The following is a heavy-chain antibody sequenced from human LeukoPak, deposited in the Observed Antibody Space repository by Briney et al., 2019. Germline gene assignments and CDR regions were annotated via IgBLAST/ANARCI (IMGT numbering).Heavy chain of an antibody. D-gene: IGHD1-14*01. J-gene: IGHJ4*02. V-gene: IGHV1-2*06. CDR3: ARAPPSTADFDY. CDR2: INPNSGGT. Sequence: ASVKVSCKASGYTITGYYMHWVRQAPGQGLEWMGRINPNSGGTNYAQKFQGRVTMTRDTSISTAYMELSRLRSDDTAVYYCARAPPSTADFDYWGQGTLVTVSS. CDR1: GYTITGYY.